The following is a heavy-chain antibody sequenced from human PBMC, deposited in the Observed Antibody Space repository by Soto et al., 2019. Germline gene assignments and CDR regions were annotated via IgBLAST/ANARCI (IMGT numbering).Heavy chain of an antibody. CDR3: GRDKRATTVPTLAD. D-gene: IGHD1-26*01. CDR1: GFTFSSSG. V-gene: IGHV3-33*01. CDR2: IWYDGSKK. J-gene: IGHJ4*02. Sequence: QVQLVESGGGVVQPGKSLRLSCTTSGFTFSSSGMHWVRQAPGKGLEWVAVIWYDGSKKYYADSVKGRFPISRDNSQNTLYLQMNSLRDEDTAVYYCGRDKRATTVPTLADWGQGNLVTVSS.